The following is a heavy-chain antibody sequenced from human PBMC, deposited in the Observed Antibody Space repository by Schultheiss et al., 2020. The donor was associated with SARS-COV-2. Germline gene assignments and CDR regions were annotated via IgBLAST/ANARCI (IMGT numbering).Heavy chain of an antibody. CDR2: TYYRSKWYN. CDR3: ARDRSIRRSSGWINYYYYYGMDV. D-gene: IGHD6-19*01. J-gene: IGHJ6*02. V-gene: IGHV6-1*01. Sequence: SQTLSLTCAISGDSVSSNSAAWNWFRQSPSRGLEWLGRTYYRSKWYNDYAVSVKSRITINPDTSKNQFSLQLNSVTPEDTAVYYCARDRSIRRSSGWINYYYYYGMDVWGQGTTVTVSS. CDR1: GDSVSSNSAA.